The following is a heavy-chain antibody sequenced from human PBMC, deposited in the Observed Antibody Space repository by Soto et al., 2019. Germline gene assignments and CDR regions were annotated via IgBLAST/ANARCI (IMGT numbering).Heavy chain of an antibody. J-gene: IGHJ5*02. CDR3: AGAGGYYGSGSYYKRYNCFDP. CDR2: MYYSGST. Sequence: SETLSLTCTVSGGSISSSSYYWGWHRQPPGKGLERIGSMYYSGSTYYNPSLKSRVTISVDTSKNQFSLKLSSVTAADTAVYYCAGAGGYYGSGSYYKRYNCFDPWGQGTLVTVSS. CDR1: GGSISSSSYY. D-gene: IGHD3-10*01. V-gene: IGHV4-39*01.